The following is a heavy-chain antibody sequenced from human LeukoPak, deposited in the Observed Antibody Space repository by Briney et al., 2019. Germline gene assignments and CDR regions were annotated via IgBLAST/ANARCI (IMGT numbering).Heavy chain of an antibody. Sequence: ASVNLSCKGSGYTFTSYDFNWVRQAPGQGLEWMGCMNPNSGNTGYAKKFQGRVTTTRNTSISTAYMEQSSLRSEDTAVYYCARKRGERNQWLVRAYYYYGMDVWGQGTTVTVSS. CDR1: GYTFTSYD. CDR3: ARKRGERNQWLVRAYYYYGMDV. D-gene: IGHD6-19*01. V-gene: IGHV1-8*01. CDR2: MNPNSGNT. J-gene: IGHJ6*02.